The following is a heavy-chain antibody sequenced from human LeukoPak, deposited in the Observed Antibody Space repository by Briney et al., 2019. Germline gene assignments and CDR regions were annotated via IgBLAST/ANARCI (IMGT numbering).Heavy chain of an antibody. D-gene: IGHD6-13*01. CDR3: AKDYYPVGTSIPWLDP. CDR1: GFTFSSYA. Sequence: GGSLRLSCAASGFTFSSYAMSWVRQAPGKGLEWVSAISGSGGSTYYADSVKGRFTISRDNSKNTLYLEMNSLRPEDTAVYYCAKDYYPVGTSIPWLDPWGQGTLVTVSS. V-gene: IGHV3-23*01. J-gene: IGHJ5*02. CDR2: ISGSGGST.